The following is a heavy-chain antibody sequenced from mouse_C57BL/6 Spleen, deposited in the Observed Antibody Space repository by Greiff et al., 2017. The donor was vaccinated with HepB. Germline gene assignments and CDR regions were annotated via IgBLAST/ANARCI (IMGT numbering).Heavy chain of an antibody. D-gene: IGHD1-1*01. CDR2: ISYDGSN. CDR3: AREFITTYYFDY. J-gene: IGHJ2*01. CDR1: GYSITSGYY. V-gene: IGHV3-6*01. Sequence: DVKLQESGPGLVKPSQSLSLTCSVTGYSITSGYYWNWIRQFPGNKLEWMGYISYDGSNNYNPSLKNRISITRDTSKNQFFLKLNSVTTEDTATYYCAREFITTYYFDYWGQGTTLTVSS.